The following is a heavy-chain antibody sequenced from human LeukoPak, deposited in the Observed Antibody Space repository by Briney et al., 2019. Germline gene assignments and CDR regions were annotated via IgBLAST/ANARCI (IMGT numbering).Heavy chain of an antibody. CDR2: MVVGSGNT. CDR3: AAVPYCGGDCYSLVHY. J-gene: IGHJ4*02. CDR1: GFTFTSSA. Sequence: ASVKVSCKASGFTFTSSAMQWVRQARGQRLEWIGWMVVGSGNTNYAQKFQERVTITRDMSTSTAYMELNSLRSEDTAVYYCAAVPYCGGDCYSLVHYWGQGTLVTVSS. V-gene: IGHV1-58*02. D-gene: IGHD2-21*02.